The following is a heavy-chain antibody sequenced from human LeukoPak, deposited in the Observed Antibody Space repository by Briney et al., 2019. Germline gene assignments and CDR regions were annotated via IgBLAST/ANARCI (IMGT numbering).Heavy chain of an antibody. CDR3: ARHRWDGTFNFDY. V-gene: IGHV4-39*01. CDR1: GGSISSSSDF. CDR2: IYYSGST. Sequence: SETLSLTCTVSGGSISSSSDFWGWIRQPPGKGVEWIVSIYYSGSTYNNPSLKSRVTISVDTSKNQFSLKLSSVTAADTAVYYCARHRWDGTFNFDYWGQGTLVPGSS. D-gene: IGHD1-1*01. J-gene: IGHJ4*02.